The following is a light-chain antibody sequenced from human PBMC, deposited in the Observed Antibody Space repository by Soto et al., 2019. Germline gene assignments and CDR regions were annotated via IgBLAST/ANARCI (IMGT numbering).Light chain of an antibody. CDR3: QSYDKRLTADV. CDR1: SSDIGAGYR. J-gene: IGLJ1*01. V-gene: IGLV1-40*01. CDR2: DNT. Sequence: QSVLTQPPSVSGAPGERVTISCTGSSSDIGAGYRVRWYQQVPGTAPKLLIYDNTNRPSGVSVRLSASKSGTSASLAITGLQAEDEGHYYCQSYDKRLTADVFGTGTKLTVL.